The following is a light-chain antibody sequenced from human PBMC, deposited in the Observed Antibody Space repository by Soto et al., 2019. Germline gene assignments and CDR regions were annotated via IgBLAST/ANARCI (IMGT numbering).Light chain of an antibody. Sequence: EIMMTQSPATLSVSPGERATLSCRATQSVSSSLAWYQQKPGQAPRLLIYGASNRATGIPARFSGSGSGTDFTLTISSLEPEDFAVYYCQQRSDWPLTFGGGTKVDIK. J-gene: IGKJ4*01. CDR1: QSVSSS. CDR3: QQRSDWPLT. CDR2: GAS. V-gene: IGKV3-11*01.